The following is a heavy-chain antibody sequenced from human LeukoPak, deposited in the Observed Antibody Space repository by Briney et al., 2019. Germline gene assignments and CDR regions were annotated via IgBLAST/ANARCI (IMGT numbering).Heavy chain of an antibody. Sequence: PGGSLRLSCAASGFTFSSYSMNWVRQAPGKGLEWVAVISYDGSNKYYADSVKGRFTISRDNSKNTLYLQMNSLRAEDTAVYYCARRGDGGRAFDVWGQGTMVTVSS. V-gene: IGHV3-30*03. CDR2: ISYDGSNK. CDR3: ARRGDGGRAFDV. D-gene: IGHD5-24*01. J-gene: IGHJ3*01. CDR1: GFTFSSYS.